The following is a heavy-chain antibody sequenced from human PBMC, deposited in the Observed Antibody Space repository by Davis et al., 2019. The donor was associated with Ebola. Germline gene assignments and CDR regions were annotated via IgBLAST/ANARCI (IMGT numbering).Heavy chain of an antibody. CDR2: IYPGDSDT. CDR1: GYSFTSYW. Sequence: KVSCKGSGYSFTSYWIGWVRQMPGKGLEWMGIIYPGDSDTRYSPSFQGQVTISADKSISTAYLQWSSLKASDTARYYCARHKTSYGDYYYGMDVWGQGTTVTVSS. J-gene: IGHJ6*02. D-gene: IGHD1-26*01. CDR3: ARHKTSYGDYYYGMDV. V-gene: IGHV5-51*01.